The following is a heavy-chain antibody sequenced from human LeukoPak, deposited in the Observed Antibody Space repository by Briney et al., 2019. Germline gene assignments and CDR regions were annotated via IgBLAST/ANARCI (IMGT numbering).Heavy chain of an antibody. CDR1: GYTFSSYG. J-gene: IGHJ4*02. CDR3: VRQMDITMALPDY. CDR2: ISGYNGNT. D-gene: IGHD5-18*01. V-gene: IGHV1-18*01. Sequence: GASVKVSCKASGYTFSSYGITWVRQAPGQGLEWMGWISGYNGNTNYAQKFQGRVTMTTDTSTTTAYMELRSLRSDDTAVYYCVRQMDITMALPDYWGQGTLVTVSS.